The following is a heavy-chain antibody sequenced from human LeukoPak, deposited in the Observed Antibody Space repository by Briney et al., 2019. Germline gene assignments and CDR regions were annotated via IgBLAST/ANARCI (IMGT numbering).Heavy chain of an antibody. CDR2: INPSGGST. D-gene: IGHD6-13*01. V-gene: IGHV1-46*01. CDR1: GYTFTSYY. Sequence: ASVKVSCTASGYTFTSYYMHWVRQTPGQGLEWMGIINPSGGSTSYAQKFQGRVTMTRDTSTSTVYMELSSLRSEDTAVYYCATGAGIAAAGPKADYWGQGTLVTVSS. CDR3: ATGAGIAAAGPKADY. J-gene: IGHJ4*02.